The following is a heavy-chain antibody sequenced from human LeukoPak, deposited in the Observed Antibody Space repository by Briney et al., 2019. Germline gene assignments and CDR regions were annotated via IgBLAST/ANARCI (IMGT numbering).Heavy chain of an antibody. J-gene: IGHJ6*03. V-gene: IGHV4-34*01. CDR3: AGARALLRYYYYYYYMDV. CDR2: INHSGST. Sequence: SETLSLTCAVYGGSFSGYYWSWIRQPPGKGLEWIGEINHSGSTNYNPSLKSRVTISVDTSKNQFSLKLSSVTAADTAVYYCAGARALLRYYYYYYYMDVWGKGTTVTISS. D-gene: IGHD3-10*01. CDR1: GGSFSGYY.